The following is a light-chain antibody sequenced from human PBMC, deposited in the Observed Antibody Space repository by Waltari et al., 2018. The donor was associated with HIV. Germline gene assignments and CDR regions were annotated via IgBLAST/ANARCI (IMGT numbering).Light chain of an antibody. J-gene: IGLJ2*01. V-gene: IGLV1-47*01. CDR3: AAWDDTLTVV. Sequence: QSVLTQPPSASGTPGQRVTISCSGTSSNIGTTYVHWYQQFPGTAPKPLIYRNNKRPSGVPDRFSGSKSGTSASLAISGLRSDDEADYYCAAWDDTLTVVFGGGTKLTVL. CDR1: SSNIGTTY. CDR2: RNN.